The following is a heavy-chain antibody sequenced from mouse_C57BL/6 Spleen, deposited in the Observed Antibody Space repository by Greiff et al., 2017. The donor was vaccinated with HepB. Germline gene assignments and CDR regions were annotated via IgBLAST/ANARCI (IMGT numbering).Heavy chain of an antibody. J-gene: IGHJ2*01. CDR2: IYPGSGST. V-gene: IGHV1-55*01. CDR3: AREAYYGSSYTPNFDY. Sequence: QVQLQQPGAELVKPGASVKMSCKASGYTFTSYWITWVKQRPGQGLEWIGDIYPGSGSTNYNEKFKSKATLTVDTSSSTAYMQLSSLTSEDSAVYYCAREAYYGSSYTPNFDYWGQGTTLTVSS. CDR1: GYTFTSYW. D-gene: IGHD1-1*01.